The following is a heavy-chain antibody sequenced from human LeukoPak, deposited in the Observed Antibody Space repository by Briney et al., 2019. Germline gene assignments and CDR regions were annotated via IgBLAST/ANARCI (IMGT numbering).Heavy chain of an antibody. CDR1: GGSISSYY. J-gene: IGHJ5*02. Sequence: SETLSLTCTVSGGSISSYYWGWIRQPPGKGLEWIGSIYYSGSTYYNPSLKSRVTISVDTSKNQFSLKLSSVTAADTAVYYCARMGRGATYDPWGQGTLVTVSS. CDR3: ARMGRGATYDP. CDR2: IYYSGST. D-gene: IGHD1-26*01. V-gene: IGHV4-39*01.